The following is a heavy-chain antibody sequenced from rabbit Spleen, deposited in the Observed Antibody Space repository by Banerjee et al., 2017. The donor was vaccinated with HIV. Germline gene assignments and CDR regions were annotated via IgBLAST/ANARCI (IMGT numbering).Heavy chain of an antibody. Sequence: QSLEASGGDLVQPGASLTLTCKASGFDFSISYYMCWVRQAPGKGLEWIGCGWADGTSRDYYASWAKGRFTVSKSSSTTVTLRMTSLTAADTATYFCARGSATMTMVITGYYFNLWGPGTLVTVS. CDR2: GWADGTSRD. J-gene: IGHJ4*01. V-gene: IGHV1S40*01. D-gene: IGHD2-1*01. CDR3: ARGSATMTMVITGYYFNL. CDR1: GFDFSISYY.